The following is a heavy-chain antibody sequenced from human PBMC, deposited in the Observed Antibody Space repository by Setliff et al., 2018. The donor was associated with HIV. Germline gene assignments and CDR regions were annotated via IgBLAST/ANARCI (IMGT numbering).Heavy chain of an antibody. J-gene: IGHJ4*02. CDR2: IYFSGST. CDR1: GGSFSSSNYY. CDR3: ARHKANYDFYAFDY. V-gene: IGHV4-39*01. Sequence: PSETLSLTCTVSGGSFSSSNYYWGWIRQPPGKGLEWIGSIYFSGSTDYNPSLKSRVTISVDTSRSRFSLSLTSVTAADTAVYYCARHKANYDFYAFDYWGLGTLVTVSS. D-gene: IGHD3-3*01.